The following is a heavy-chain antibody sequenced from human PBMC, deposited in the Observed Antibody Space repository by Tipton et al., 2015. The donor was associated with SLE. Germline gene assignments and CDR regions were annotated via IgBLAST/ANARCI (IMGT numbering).Heavy chain of an antibody. CDR2: ISYSGGT. J-gene: IGHJ3*02. V-gene: IGHV4-31*03. Sequence: TLSLTCSVSGASISSGAIYWSWFRHHPGKGLEWIGYISYSGGTYYNPTLKSRVTLSVDTSKNQFSLKLSSVTAADTAVYYCAQAHLWGSYRYASDIWGQGTMSPSLQ. CDR1: GASISSGAIY. CDR3: AQAHLWGSYRYASDI. D-gene: IGHD3-16*02.